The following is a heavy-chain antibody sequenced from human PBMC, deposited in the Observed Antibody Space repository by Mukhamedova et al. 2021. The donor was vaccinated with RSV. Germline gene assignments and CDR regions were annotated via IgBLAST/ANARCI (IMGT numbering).Heavy chain of an antibody. CDR3: ARGKTTSPAFHYYYGMDV. CDR2: IYYSGST. Sequence: GLEWIGYIYYSGSTNYNPSLKSRVTISVDTSKNQFSLKLSSVTAADTAVYYCARGKTTSPAFHYYYGMDVWGQGPRVTAS. V-gene: IGHV4-59*01. D-gene: IGHD2/OR15-2a*01. J-gene: IGHJ6*02.